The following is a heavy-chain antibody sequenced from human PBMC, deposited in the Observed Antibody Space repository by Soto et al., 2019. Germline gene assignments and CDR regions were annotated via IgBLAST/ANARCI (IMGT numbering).Heavy chain of an antibody. CDR2: IIPIFGTA. J-gene: IGHJ6*02. D-gene: IGHD2-2*02. CDR1: GGTFSSYA. V-gene: IGHV1-69*06. CDR3: ARVASCSTSCYRVYYYGMDV. Sequence: QVQLVQACAEVKKPGSSVKVSCKASGGTFSSYAISWVRQAPGQGLEWMGGIIPIFGTANYAQKFQGRVTITADKSTSTAYMELSSLRSEDTAVYYCARVASCSTSCYRVYYYGMDVWGQGTTVTVSS.